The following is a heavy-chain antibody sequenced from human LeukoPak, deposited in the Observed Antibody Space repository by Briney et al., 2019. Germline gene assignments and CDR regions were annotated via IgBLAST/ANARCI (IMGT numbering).Heavy chain of an antibody. V-gene: IGHV3-66*01. CDR2: IYSGGST. J-gene: IGHJ4*02. CDR1: GFTVSSNY. D-gene: IGHD3-22*01. Sequence: GGSLRLSCAASGFTVSSNYMTWARQAPGKGLEWVSVIYSGGSTYYADSVKGRFIISRDNSKNTVYLQMNSLKTEDTAVYYCSIHYYDDSNGYYYYFHYWGQGTLVTVSS. CDR3: SIHYYDDSNGYYYYFHY.